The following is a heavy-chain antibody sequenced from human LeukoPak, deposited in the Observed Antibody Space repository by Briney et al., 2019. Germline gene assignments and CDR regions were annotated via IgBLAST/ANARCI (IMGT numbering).Heavy chain of an antibody. D-gene: IGHD6-19*01. V-gene: IGHV3-48*03. Sequence: GGSLRLSCAASGFTFSSYEMNWVRQAPGKGLEWVSYISSSGSTIYYADSVKGRFTISRDNAKNSLYLQMNSLRAEDTAVYYCARVAGSGWLHFDYWGQGTLVTVSS. CDR2: ISSSGSTI. CDR1: GFTFSSYE. J-gene: IGHJ4*02. CDR3: ARVAGSGWLHFDY.